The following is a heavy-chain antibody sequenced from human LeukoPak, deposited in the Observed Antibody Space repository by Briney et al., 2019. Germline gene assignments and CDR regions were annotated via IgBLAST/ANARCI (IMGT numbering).Heavy chain of an antibody. D-gene: IGHD1-26*01. Sequence: PSETLSLTCTVSGYSISSGYYWGWIRQPPGKGLEWIGSIYHSGSTNYNPSLKSRVTISVDTSKNQFSLKLSSVTAADTAVYYCARGGLLLYWGQGTLVTVSS. J-gene: IGHJ4*02. V-gene: IGHV4-38-2*02. CDR3: ARGGLLLY. CDR1: GYSISSGYY. CDR2: IYHSGST.